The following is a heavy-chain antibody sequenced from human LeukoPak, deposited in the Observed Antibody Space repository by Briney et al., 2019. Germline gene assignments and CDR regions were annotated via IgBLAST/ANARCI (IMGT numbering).Heavy chain of an antibody. Sequence: GGSLRLSCAASGFTFSSYGMHWVRQAPGKGLEWVAFIRYDGSNKYYAGSVKGRFTISRDNSKNTLYLQMNSLRAEDTAVYYCAKDIGYCSGGSCYPRNYYFDYWGQGTLVTVSS. D-gene: IGHD2-15*01. CDR3: AKDIGYCSGGSCYPRNYYFDY. J-gene: IGHJ4*02. V-gene: IGHV3-30*02. CDR1: GFTFSSYG. CDR2: IRYDGSNK.